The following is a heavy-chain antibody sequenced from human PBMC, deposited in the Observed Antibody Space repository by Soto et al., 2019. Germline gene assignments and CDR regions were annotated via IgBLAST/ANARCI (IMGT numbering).Heavy chain of an antibody. CDR2: IIPIFGTA. D-gene: IGHD6-6*01. CDR1: GGTFSSYA. CDR3: ARVRGIEARPVGYFDY. Sequence: QVQLVQSGAEVKKPGSSVKVSCKASGGTFSSYAISWVRQAPGQGHEWMGGIIPIFGTANYARKFQGRVTITADESTSTAYMELSSLRSEDTAVYYCARVRGIEARPVGYFDYWGQGTLVTVSS. J-gene: IGHJ4*02. V-gene: IGHV1-69*01.